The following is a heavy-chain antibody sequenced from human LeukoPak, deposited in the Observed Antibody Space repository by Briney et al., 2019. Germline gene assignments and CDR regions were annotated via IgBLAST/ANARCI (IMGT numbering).Heavy chain of an antibody. D-gene: IGHD6-19*01. J-gene: IGHJ4*02. CDR3: ATRGEGGGWYPAFDY. CDR2: FDPEDGET. CDR1: GYTLTELS. Sequence: ASVTVSCTVSGYTLTELSMHWVRQAPGKGLEWMGGFDPEDGETIYAQKFQGRVTMTEDTSTDTAYMELSSLRSEDAAVYYCATRGEGGGWYPAFDYWGQGTLVTVSS. V-gene: IGHV1-24*01.